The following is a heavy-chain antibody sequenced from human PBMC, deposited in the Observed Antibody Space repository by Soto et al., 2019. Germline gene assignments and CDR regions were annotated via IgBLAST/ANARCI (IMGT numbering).Heavy chain of an antibody. CDR1: GGSFSGYY. V-gene: IGHV4-34*01. CDR3: ARLSGSYNDRYFDY. D-gene: IGHD1-26*01. Sequence: PLETLSLTCAVYGGSFSGYYLTWIRQPPGTGLEWIGEINHSGSTYYNPSLKSRVTISVDRSNNQFSLKVKSVTAADTAVYFCARLSGSYNDRYFDYWGQGTLVTVSS. J-gene: IGHJ4*02. CDR2: INHSGST.